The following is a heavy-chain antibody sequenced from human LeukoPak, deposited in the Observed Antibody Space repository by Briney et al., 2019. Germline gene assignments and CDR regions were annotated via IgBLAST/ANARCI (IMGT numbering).Heavy chain of an antibody. V-gene: IGHV4-59*01. J-gene: IGHJ4*02. D-gene: IGHD4-23*01. CDR1: GGSISTYY. CDR3: ARDYGGKFDY. CDR2: IYYSGST. Sequence: SETLSLTCTVSGGSISTYYWSWIRQPPAKGLEWIGYIYYSGSTKYNPSLKSRVTLSVDMSRNHFSLKLSSVTAADTAVYYCARDYGGKFDYWGRGTLVTVSS.